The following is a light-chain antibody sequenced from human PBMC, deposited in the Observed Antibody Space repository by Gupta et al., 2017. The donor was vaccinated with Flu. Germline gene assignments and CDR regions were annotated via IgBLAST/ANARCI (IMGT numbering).Light chain of an antibody. V-gene: IGLV3-25*03. J-gene: IGLJ2*01. CDR3: QSADSSGTYVV. CDR2: KDS. CDR1: ALPNQY. Sequence: GQTARITCSGDALPNQYAYWYQQKPGQAPVLVIYKDSERPSGIPERFSGSSSGTTATLTISGVQAEDEADYYCQSADSSGTYVVFGGGTKLTVL.